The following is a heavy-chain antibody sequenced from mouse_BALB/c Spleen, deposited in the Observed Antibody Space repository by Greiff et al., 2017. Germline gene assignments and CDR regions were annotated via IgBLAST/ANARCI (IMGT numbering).Heavy chain of an antibody. CDR3: ARRWLLAMDY. Sequence: VQLQESGAELVRPGVSVKISCKGSGYTFTDYAMHWVKQSHAKSLEWIGVISTYYGDASYNQKFKSKATLTVDKSSSTAYMQLSSLTSEDSAVYYCARRWLLAMDYWGQGTSVTVSS. D-gene: IGHD2-3*01. V-gene: IGHV1S137*01. CDR1: GYTFTDYA. CDR2: ISTYYGDA. J-gene: IGHJ4*01.